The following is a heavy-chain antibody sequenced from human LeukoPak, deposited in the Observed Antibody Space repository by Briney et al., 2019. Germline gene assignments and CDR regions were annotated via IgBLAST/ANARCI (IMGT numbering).Heavy chain of an antibody. CDR3: ARVATILGVLK. D-gene: IGHD3-3*01. J-gene: IGHJ4*02. V-gene: IGHV4-39*01. Sequence: SETLSLTCSVSGDSINDTNYYWGWIRQPPGEGLEWIANIFYRGRTYYNPSFESRVTISVDTSKNQFSLKLNSLTTADTAVYYCARVATILGVLKWGQGTLVTVSS. CDR1: GDSINDTNYY. CDR2: IFYRGRT.